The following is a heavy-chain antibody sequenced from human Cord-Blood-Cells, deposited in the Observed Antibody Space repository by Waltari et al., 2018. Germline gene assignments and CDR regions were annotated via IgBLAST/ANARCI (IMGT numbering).Heavy chain of an antibody. CDR1: GYTFTGYH. CDR2: INRNSGGT. D-gene: IGHD5-18*01. J-gene: IGHJ5*02. CDR3: ARVSASWIPGWFDP. Sequence: QVQLVQSGAEVKKPGASVKVSGKATGYTFTGYHMHWARQAPGQGLGWMGWINRNSGGTSDAQKFQGRVTMTSDTSISTAYMELSRLRSDDTAVDYGARVSASWIPGWFDPWGQGTLVTVSS. V-gene: IGHV1-2*02.